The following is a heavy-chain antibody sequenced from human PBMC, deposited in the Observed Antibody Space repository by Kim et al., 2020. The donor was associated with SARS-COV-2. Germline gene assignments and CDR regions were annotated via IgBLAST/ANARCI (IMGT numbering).Heavy chain of an antibody. CDR2: IYYSGST. J-gene: IGHJ4*02. V-gene: IGHV4-61*01. CDR1: GGSVSSGSYY. Sequence: SETLSLTCTVSGGSVSSGSYYWSWIRQPPGKGLEWIGYIYYSGSTNYNPSLKSRVTISVDTSKNQFSLKLSSVTAADTAVYYCARAVTPPRGYYDSSGNGLELDYWGQGTLVTVSS. CDR3: ARAVTPPRGYYDSSGNGLELDY. D-gene: IGHD3-22*01.